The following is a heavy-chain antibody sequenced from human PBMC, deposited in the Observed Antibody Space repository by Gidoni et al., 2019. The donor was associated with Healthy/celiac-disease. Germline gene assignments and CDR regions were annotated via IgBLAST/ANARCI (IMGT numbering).Heavy chain of an antibody. V-gene: IGHV4-59*01. D-gene: IGHD4-17*01. CDR3: ARGSTVWDY. Sequence: QVQLQESGPGLVTPSETLSLTCTVSGGSISSYYWSWIRQPPGKGLEWIGYIYYSGSTNYNPSLKSRVTISVDTSKNQFSLKLSSVTAADTAVYYCARGSTVWDYWGQGTLVTVSS. CDR2: IYYSGST. J-gene: IGHJ4*02. CDR1: GGSISSYY.